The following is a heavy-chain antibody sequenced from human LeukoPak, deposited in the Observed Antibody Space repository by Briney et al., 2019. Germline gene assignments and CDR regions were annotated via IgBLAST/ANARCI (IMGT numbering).Heavy chain of an antibody. D-gene: IGHD3-10*01. CDR2: ISPSGTVI. CDR1: GFTFTDYY. J-gene: IGHJ4*02. CDR3: ARDYNC. V-gene: IGHV3-11*01. Sequence: NPGGSLRLSCSASGFTFTDYYMGWIRQAPGKGLEWVSYISPSGTVIYYGDSVKGRFTISRDNAKKSLYLQMNSLRAEDTAVYYCARDYNCWGQGTLVTVSS.